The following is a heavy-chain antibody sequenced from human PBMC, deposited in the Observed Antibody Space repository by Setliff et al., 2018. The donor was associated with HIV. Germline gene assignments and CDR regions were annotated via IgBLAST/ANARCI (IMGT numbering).Heavy chain of an antibody. CDR2: IKYDGSEK. CDR1: GFTFSTYW. Sequence: GGSLRLSCAASGFTFSTYWMSWVRQAPGKGLEWVANIKYDGSEKYYVDSVKGRFTISRDNAKNSLYLQMNSLRAEDTAVYYCARDVSVASFFNYWGQGTLVTVSS. V-gene: IGHV3-7*05. D-gene: IGHD6-19*01. CDR3: ARDVSVASFFNY. J-gene: IGHJ4*02.